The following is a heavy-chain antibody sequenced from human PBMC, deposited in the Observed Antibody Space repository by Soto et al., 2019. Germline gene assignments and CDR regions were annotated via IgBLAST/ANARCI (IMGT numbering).Heavy chain of an antibody. CDR2: IIPIFGTA. J-gene: IGHJ4*02. CDR1: GGTFSSYA. Sequence: QVQLVQSGAEVKKPGSSVKVSCKDSGGTFSSYAISWVRQAPGQGLEWMGGIIPIFGTANYAQKFQGRVTITADKSTSTAYMELSRLRSEDTAVYYCARPYYYDSSGYWDYFDYWGQGSLVTVSS. V-gene: IGHV1-69*06. D-gene: IGHD3-22*01. CDR3: ARPYYYDSSGYWDYFDY.